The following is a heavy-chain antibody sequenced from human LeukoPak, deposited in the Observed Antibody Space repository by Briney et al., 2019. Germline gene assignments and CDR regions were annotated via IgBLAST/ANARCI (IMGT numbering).Heavy chain of an antibody. V-gene: IGHV1-69*06. D-gene: IGHD3-10*01. CDR3: ARDLPFDGSGTYFPFDI. CDR1: GGTFSSYA. Sequence: SVKVSCTASGGTFSSYAISWVRQPPGQGLEWMGGIIPIFGTADYAQKFQGRVTITADKSTSTAYMELSSLRSEDTAVYYYARDLPFDGSGTYFPFDIWGQGTMVTVSS. CDR2: IIPIFGTA. J-gene: IGHJ3*02.